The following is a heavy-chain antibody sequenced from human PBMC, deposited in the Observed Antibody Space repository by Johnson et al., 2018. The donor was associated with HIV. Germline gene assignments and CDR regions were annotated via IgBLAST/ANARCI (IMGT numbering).Heavy chain of an antibody. D-gene: IGHD2-15*01. CDR1: GFTFSSYA. CDR2: LSYDGSTK. V-gene: IGHV3-30*04. J-gene: IGHJ3*02. CDR3: AKDRSGGALGAFDI. Sequence: QVQLVESGGGVVQPGRSLRLSCAASGFTFSSYAMHWVRQAPGKGLEWGASLSYDGSTKDYADSVQGRFTISRDNSKNTLYLQMNSLRDEDTALYYCAKDRSGGALGAFDIWGHGTMVTVSS.